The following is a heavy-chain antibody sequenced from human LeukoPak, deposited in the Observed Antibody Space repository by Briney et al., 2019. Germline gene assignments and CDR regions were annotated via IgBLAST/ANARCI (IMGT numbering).Heavy chain of an antibody. Sequence: GGSLRLSCAASGFTFSSFWMTWVRQAPGKGLEWVANINQDGSEKYYVDSVKGRFTISRDNAKNSVYLQMNSLRAEDTAVYYCAREHSHSNWFFDLWGPGTPVTVSS. CDR1: GFTFSSFW. V-gene: IGHV3-7*01. D-gene: IGHD4-11*01. CDR2: INQDGSEK. J-gene: IGHJ2*01. CDR3: AREHSHSNWFFDL.